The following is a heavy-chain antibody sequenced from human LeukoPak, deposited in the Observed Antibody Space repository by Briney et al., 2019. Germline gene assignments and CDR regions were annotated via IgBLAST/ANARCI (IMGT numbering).Heavy chain of an antibody. CDR1: GFTFDDYA. Sequence: GGSLRLSCAASGFTFDDYAMHWVRQAPGKGLEWVSGISWNSNSIGYADSVKGRFTISRDNAKNSLYLQMNSLRAEDTAFYYCATVSRGSPFDYWGQGTLVTVSS. CDR3: ATVSRGSPFDY. J-gene: IGHJ4*02. D-gene: IGHD5-12*01. V-gene: IGHV3-9*01. CDR2: ISWNSNSI.